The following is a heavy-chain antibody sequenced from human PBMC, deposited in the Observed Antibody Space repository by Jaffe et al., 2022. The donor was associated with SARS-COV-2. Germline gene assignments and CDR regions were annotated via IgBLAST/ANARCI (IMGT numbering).Heavy chain of an antibody. CDR2: IWNDGSNK. CDR1: GFHFRSFG. J-gene: IGHJ6*01. CDR3: ARAASVVAAATLLYGMDV. Sequence: QVHLVESGGDVVQPGRSLRLSCAASGFHFRSFGMHWVRLAPGKGLEWVAVIWNDGSNKLYGDSVKGRFTISRDNSKNTMSLQMNNLRAEDTAVYFCARAASVVAAATLLYGMDVWGQGTTVTVSS. V-gene: IGHV3-33*01. D-gene: IGHD2-15*01.